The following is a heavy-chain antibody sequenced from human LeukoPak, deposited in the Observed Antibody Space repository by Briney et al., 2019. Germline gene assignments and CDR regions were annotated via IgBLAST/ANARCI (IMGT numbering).Heavy chain of an antibody. CDR1: GFTVSTNY. J-gene: IGHJ4*02. CDR2: IYSGGSI. Sequence: GGSLRLSCAASGFTVSTNYMSWVRQAPGKGLEWVSIIYSGGSIYYADSVKGGFTISRDSFKNSLYLQMNSLRAEDTALYYCAKNSDSSGTYFDHWGQGTLVTVSS. V-gene: IGHV3-53*01. CDR3: AKNSDSSGTYFDH. D-gene: IGHD3-22*01.